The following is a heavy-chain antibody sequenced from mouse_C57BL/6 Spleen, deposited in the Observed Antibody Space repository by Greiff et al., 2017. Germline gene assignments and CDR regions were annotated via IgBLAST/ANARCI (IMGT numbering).Heavy chain of an antibody. V-gene: IGHV5-6*01. J-gene: IGHJ1*03. CDR2: ISSGGSYT. CDR3: ASQALHYYGSSDGYFDV. Sequence: EVKVVESGGDLVKPGGSLKLSCAASGFTFSSYGMSWVRQTPDKRLEWVATISSGGSYTYYPDSVKGRFTISRDNAKNTLYLQMSSLKSEDTAMYYCASQALHYYGSSDGYFDVWGTGTTVTVSS. D-gene: IGHD1-1*01. CDR1: GFTFSSYG.